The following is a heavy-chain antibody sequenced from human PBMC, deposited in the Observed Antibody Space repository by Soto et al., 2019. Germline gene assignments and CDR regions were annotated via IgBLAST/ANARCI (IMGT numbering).Heavy chain of an antibody. V-gene: IGHV2-5*01. CDR2: IYWNDDK. CDR3: AHRPLYYGSGSGAFDI. J-gene: IGHJ3*02. CDR1: GFSLSTSGVG. Sequence: QITLKESGPTLVKPTQTLTLTCTFSGFSLSTSGVGVGWIRQPPGKALEWLALIYWNDDKRYSPSLKSRLTNTQDPLQNPVVLTMTNMDPVDTATYYCAHRPLYYGSGSGAFDIWGQGTMVTVSS. D-gene: IGHD3-10*01.